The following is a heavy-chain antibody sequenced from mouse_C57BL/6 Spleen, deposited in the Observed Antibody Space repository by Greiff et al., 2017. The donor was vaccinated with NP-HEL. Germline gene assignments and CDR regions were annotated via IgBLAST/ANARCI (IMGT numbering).Heavy chain of an antibody. J-gene: IGHJ4*01. V-gene: IGHV5-6*02. D-gene: IGHD1-1*01. CDR2: ISSGGSYT. CDR1: GFTFSSYG. Sequence: DVMLVESGGDLVKPGGSLKLSCAASGFTFSSYGMSWVRQTPDKRLEWVATISSGGSYTYYPDSVKGRFTISRDNAKNTLYLQMSSLKSEDTAMYYCARQGSTVVPYYAMDYWGQGTSVTVSS. CDR3: ARQGSTVVPYYAMDY.